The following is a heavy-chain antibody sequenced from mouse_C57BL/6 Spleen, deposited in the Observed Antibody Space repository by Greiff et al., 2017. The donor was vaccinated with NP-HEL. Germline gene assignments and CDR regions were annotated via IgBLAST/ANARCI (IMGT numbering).Heavy chain of an antibody. CDR1: GYAFSSYW. Sequence: VQLQQSGAELVKPGASVKISCKASGYAFSSYWMNWVKQRPGKGLEWIGQIYPGDGDTNYNGKFKGKATLTADKSSSTAYMQLSSLTSEDSAVYFCARFYYGNYEGYWYFDVWGTGTTVTVSS. CDR3: ARFYYGNYEGYWYFDV. CDR2: IYPGDGDT. V-gene: IGHV1-80*01. J-gene: IGHJ1*03. D-gene: IGHD2-1*01.